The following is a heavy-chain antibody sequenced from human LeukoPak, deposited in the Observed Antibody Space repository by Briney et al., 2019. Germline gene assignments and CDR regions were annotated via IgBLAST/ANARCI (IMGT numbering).Heavy chain of an antibody. V-gene: IGHV4-59*01. Sequence: SETLSLTCTVSGGSISSYYWSWIRQPPGKGLEWIWYIYYSGSTNYNPSLKSRVTISVDTSKNQFSLKLSSVTAADTAVYYCARSGIAARRIYYYGMDVWGQGTTVTVSS. J-gene: IGHJ6*02. CDR1: GGSISSYY. CDR3: ARSGIAARRIYYYGMDV. D-gene: IGHD6-6*01. CDR2: IYYSGST.